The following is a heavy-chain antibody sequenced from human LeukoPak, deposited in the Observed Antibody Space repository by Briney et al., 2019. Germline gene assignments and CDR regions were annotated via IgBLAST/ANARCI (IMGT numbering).Heavy chain of an antibody. CDR3: ARSYRDTFDI. CDR1: GGSISSSTYY. V-gene: IGHV4-39*01. CDR2: IYYSGST. J-gene: IGHJ3*02. D-gene: IGHD1-14*01. Sequence: SETLSLTCTVSGGSISSSTYYWGWIRQPPGKGLEWIGSIYYSGSTYYNPSLKSRVTISVDTSKNQFSLKLSSVTAADTAVYYCARSYRDTFDIWGQGTMVTVSS.